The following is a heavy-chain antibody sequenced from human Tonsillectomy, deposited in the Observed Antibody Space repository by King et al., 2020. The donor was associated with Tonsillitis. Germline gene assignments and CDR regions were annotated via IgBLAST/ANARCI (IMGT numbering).Heavy chain of an antibody. V-gene: IGHV2-70*04. CDR2: IDWDDDK. Sequence: TLKESGPALVNPPQTLTLTCTFSGFSLSTSGMRVSWIRQPPGKALEWLARIDWDDDKFYSTSLKTRLTISKDTSKNQVVLTMTNMDPVDTATYYCARMKYSTSDAFDIWGQGTMVTVSS. D-gene: IGHD6-6*01. J-gene: IGHJ3*02. CDR1: GFSLSTSGMR. CDR3: ARMKYSTSDAFDI.